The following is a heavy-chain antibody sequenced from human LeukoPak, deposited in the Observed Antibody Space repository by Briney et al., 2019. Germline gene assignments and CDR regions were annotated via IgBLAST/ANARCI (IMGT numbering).Heavy chain of an antibody. CDR2: IYHSGST. CDR3: ARVGDYVTGTFDY. J-gene: IGHJ4*02. CDR1: GYSISSGYY. Sequence: PSETLSLTSTVSGYSISSGYYWGWSRQPPGEGMEWIGSIYHSGSTYYNPSLKSRVTISVDTSKNQFSPKLSSVTAEDTAVYYCARVGDYVTGTFDYWSQGTLVTVSS. D-gene: IGHD3-16*01. V-gene: IGHV4-38-2*02.